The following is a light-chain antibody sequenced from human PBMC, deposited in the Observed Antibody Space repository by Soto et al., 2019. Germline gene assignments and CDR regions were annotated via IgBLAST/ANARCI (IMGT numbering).Light chain of an antibody. CDR2: GAS. CDR1: QTISSC. V-gene: IGKV1-5*01. Sequence: DIQMTPYPSPLSGSLGDRVSITCRASQTISSCLAWYQQKPGKAPKLLIYGASSLQTGVPSRFSGSGSGTEFTLSISSLQPDDVATYYCQNFNSYPWTFGKGTKVDIK. CDR3: QNFNSYPWT. J-gene: IGKJ1*01.